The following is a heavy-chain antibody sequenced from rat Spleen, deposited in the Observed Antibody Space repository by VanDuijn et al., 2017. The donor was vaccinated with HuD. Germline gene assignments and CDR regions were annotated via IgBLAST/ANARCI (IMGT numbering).Heavy chain of an antibody. CDR3: ARHLREASGVMDA. D-gene: IGHD4-3*01. CDR1: GFSLTSYH. CDR2: IWAGGGT. J-gene: IGHJ4*01. Sequence: QVQLKESGPGLVQPSQTLSLTCTVSGFSLTSYHVSWVRQPPGKSLVWMGTIWAGGGTNYNSAVKFRLSISRDTSKSQVLLKMNSLQPEGTGTYYCARHLREASGVMDAWGQGASVTVSS. V-gene: IGHV2-72*01.